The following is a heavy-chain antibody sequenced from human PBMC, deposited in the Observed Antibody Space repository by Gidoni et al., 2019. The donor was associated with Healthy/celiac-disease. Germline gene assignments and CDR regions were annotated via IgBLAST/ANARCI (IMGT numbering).Heavy chain of an antibody. D-gene: IGHD1-1*01. CDR2: IYYSGST. CDR3: ARHYTGTGWFDP. CDR1: GGSISSSSYY. V-gene: IGHV4-39*01. Sequence: QLQLQESGPGLVKPSETLSLTCTVPGGSISSSSYYWGWIRQPPGKGLEWIGSIYYSGSTYYNPSLKSRVTISVDTSKNQFSLKLSSVTAADTAVYYCARHYTGTGWFDPWGQGTLVTVSS. J-gene: IGHJ5*02.